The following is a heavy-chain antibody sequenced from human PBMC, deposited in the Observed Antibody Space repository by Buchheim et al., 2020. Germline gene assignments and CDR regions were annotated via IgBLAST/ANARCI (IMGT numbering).Heavy chain of an antibody. CDR3: ARAAGPWGSYRFSGFEFDY. CDR1: GFTFSSAW. CDR2: ISSSSSTI. Sequence: EVQLVESGGALVQPGGSLSLSCAASGFTFSSAWMSWVRQAPGKGLEWVSYISSSSSTIYYADSVKGRFTISRDNAKNSLYLQMNSLRDEDTAVYYCARAAGPWGSYRFSGFEFDYWGQGTL. D-gene: IGHD3-16*02. V-gene: IGHV3-48*02. J-gene: IGHJ4*02.